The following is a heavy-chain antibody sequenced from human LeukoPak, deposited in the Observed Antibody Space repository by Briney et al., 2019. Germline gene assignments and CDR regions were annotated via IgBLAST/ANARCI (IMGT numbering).Heavy chain of an antibody. J-gene: IGHJ3*02. CDR3: ARGGSIHEFDI. Sequence: ASVKVSCKASGYRFTDYWIQWVRQAPGQGLEWLGWINTNTGGTVYVQKFQGRVTMTRDTSLTTSYMDLSRLTSDDTAVYYCARGGSIHEFDIWGQGTMVIVSS. D-gene: IGHD3-10*01. CDR2: INTNTGGT. CDR1: GYRFTDYW. V-gene: IGHV1-2*02.